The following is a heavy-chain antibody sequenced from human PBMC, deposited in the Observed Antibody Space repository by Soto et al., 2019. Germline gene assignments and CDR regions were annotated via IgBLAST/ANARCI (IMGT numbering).Heavy chain of an antibody. V-gene: IGHV3-21*01. J-gene: IGHJ4*02. Sequence: VGSLRLSCAASGFTFSSYNMNWVRQAPGKGLEWVSSISSSSTYIYYADSVKGRFTISRDNAKNSLYLQMNSLTAEDTAVYYWAKEYTSSSWDEDYCGQRPLVIFSS. CDR2: ISSSSTYI. CDR3: AKEYTSSSWDEDY. CDR1: GFTFSSYN. D-gene: IGHD6-6*01.